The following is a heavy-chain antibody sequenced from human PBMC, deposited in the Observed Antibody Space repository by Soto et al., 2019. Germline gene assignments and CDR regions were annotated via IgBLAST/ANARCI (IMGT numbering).Heavy chain of an antibody. CDR2: ISSSGSTI. D-gene: IGHD3-16*02. Sequence: QVQLVESGGGLVKPGGSLRLSCAASGLTFSHYYMSWIRQAPGKGLEWVSYISSSGSTIYYADYVKGRFTISRDNAKNSLYLKMNSLRAEDTAVYYCARDMRRLGELSLSEEYYYYGMDVWGQGTTVTVSS. CDR1: GLTFSHYY. V-gene: IGHV3-11*01. J-gene: IGHJ6*02. CDR3: ARDMRRLGELSLSEEYYYYGMDV.